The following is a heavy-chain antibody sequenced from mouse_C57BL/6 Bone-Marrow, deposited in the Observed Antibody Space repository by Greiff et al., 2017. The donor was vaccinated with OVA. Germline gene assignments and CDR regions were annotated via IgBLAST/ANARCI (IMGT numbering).Heavy chain of an antibody. CDR3: ARLGYYGSSYIAY. J-gene: IGHJ3*01. V-gene: IGHV1-76*01. D-gene: IGHD1-1*01. CDR1: GYTFTDSY. CDR2: FYPGSGNT. Sequence: VQLQQSGAELVRPGASVQLSCKASGYTFTDSYINWVKQRPGRGLEWIARFYPGSGNTYYNEKFKGKGTLTAEKSSSTAYMQLSRLTSEDSAVYFCARLGYYGSSYIAYWCQGTLVTVSA.